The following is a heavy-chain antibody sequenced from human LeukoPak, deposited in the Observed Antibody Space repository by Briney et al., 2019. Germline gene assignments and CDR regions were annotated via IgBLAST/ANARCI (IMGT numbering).Heavy chain of an antibody. CDR2: IHSGGNP. D-gene: IGHD1-26*01. CDR3: ARGLTGGWAAVFDY. CDR1: GDSITSGSFY. V-gene: IGHV4-39*07. J-gene: IGHJ4*02. Sequence: PSETLSLTCTVSGDSITSGSFYWGWIRQSPGKGLEWIGSIHSGGNPYDNPSLRSRVTVSTDTSTNRLSLKLRSVTAADTAVYFCARGLTGGWAAVFDYWGQGTLVTVSS.